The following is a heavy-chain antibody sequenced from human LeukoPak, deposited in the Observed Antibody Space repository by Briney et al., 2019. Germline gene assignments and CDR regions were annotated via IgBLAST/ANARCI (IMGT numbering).Heavy chain of an antibody. CDR3: AKESRGLGYFQH. CDR2: ISGSGGNT. D-gene: IGHD3-10*01. CDR1: GFTFSSYA. Sequence: GGSLRLSCVASGFTFSSYAMSWVRQAPGKGLEWVSSISGSGGNTYYADSVKGRFTISRDNSKSTLYLQVNSLRVEDTAVYYCAKESRGLGYFQHWGQGTLVTVSS. V-gene: IGHV3-23*01. J-gene: IGHJ1*01.